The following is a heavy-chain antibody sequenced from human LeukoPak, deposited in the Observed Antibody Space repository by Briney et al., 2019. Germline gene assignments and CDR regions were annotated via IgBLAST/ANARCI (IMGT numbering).Heavy chain of an antibody. CDR2: NSYSGST. CDR3: ARGSGLFGELFWDDYFDD. Sequence: SETLSLTCTVSGGSISTYYCSWIRKPPGQELEWLGYNSYSGSTNYNPSIQLPVTISVDTSTNPFSLRLSSVTSADTAVYYWARGSGLFGELFWDDYFDDWGQGTLVTVSS. V-gene: IGHV4-59*01. D-gene: IGHD3-10*02. J-gene: IGHJ4*02. CDR1: GGSISTYY.